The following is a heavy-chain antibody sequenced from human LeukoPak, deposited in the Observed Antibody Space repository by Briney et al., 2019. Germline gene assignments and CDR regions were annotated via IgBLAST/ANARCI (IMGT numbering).Heavy chain of an antibody. CDR2: IWYDGNNK. Sequence: GGSLRLSCAASGFTFSSYGMHWVRQAPGKGLEWVAVIWYDGNNKYYADSAKGRFAISRDNSKNTLYLLMNSLRAEDTAVYYCARDGEDDSSGHYKPFDYWGQGTLVTVSS. CDR1: GFTFSSYG. V-gene: IGHV3-33*01. J-gene: IGHJ4*02. D-gene: IGHD3-22*01. CDR3: ARDGEDDSSGHYKPFDY.